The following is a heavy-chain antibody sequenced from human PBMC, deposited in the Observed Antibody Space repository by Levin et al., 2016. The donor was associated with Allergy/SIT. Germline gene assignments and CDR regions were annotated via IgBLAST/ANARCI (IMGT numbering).Heavy chain of an antibody. J-gene: IGHJ5*02. CDR2: ISGSGSII. Sequence: GESLKISCAASRFTFSDYYMAWIRQAPGKGLEWLSYISGSGSIIYYADSLKGRFIISRDNARKSLYLQMSNLRAEDTAVYYCAGFNWNYGDPWGQGTLVTVSS. CDR3: AGFNWNYGDP. V-gene: IGHV3-11*01. CDR1: RFTFSDYY. D-gene: IGHD1-7*01.